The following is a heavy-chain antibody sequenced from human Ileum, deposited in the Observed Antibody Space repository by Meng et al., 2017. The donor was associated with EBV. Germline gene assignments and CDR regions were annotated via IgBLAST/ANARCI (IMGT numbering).Heavy chain of an antibody. V-gene: IGHV2-5*02. CDR2: IYYDDYQ. D-gene: IGHD3-16*01. Sequence: QITLEGSCHTLVKPTQTLTLTCSFSGFSPSTNGVGVGWIRQPPGKALEWLALIYYDDYQRYIPSLKTRLTIARVTSKSQVVLAMTNMDPMDTATYYCAHKPSGEDFFDYWGQGTLVTVSS. CDR3: AHKPSGEDFFDY. CDR1: GFSPSTNGVG. J-gene: IGHJ4*02.